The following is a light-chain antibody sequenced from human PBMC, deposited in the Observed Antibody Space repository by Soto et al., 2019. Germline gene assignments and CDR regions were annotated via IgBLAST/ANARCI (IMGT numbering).Light chain of an antibody. Sequence: AIQLTQSPSSLSASIGDRVTISCRASQGISTRFAWYQQKPGKAPKLLIYDASTLENGVPSRFSGSGSGADFTLTISSLQPEDFATYYCQQFYDYPLTFGGGTKVEIK. V-gene: IGKV1D-13*01. CDR1: QGISTR. J-gene: IGKJ4*01. CDR2: DAS. CDR3: QQFYDYPLT.